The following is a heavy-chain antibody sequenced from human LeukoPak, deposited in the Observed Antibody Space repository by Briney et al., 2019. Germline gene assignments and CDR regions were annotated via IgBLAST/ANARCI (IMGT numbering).Heavy chain of an antibody. CDR3: ARSGYSFFDI. V-gene: IGHV4-34*01. D-gene: IGHD5-18*01. Sequence: PSETLSLTCAVYGGSFSGYYWSWICQPSGKGLEWIGEINHSGSTNYNPSLKSRVTISVDTSKNQFSLKLSSVTAADTAVYYCARSGYSFFDIWGQGTMVTVSS. J-gene: IGHJ3*02. CDR2: INHSGST. CDR1: GGSFSGYY.